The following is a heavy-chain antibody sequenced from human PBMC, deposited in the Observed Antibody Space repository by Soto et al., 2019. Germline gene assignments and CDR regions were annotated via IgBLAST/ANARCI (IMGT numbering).Heavy chain of an antibody. CDR1: GGSISSSSYY. CDR2: IYYSGST. J-gene: IGHJ4*02. CDR3: ARGDLRYFDY. Sequence: PSETLSLTCTVSGGSISSSSYYWGWIRQPPGKGLEWIGSIYYSGSTYYNPSLKSRITINPDTSKNQFSLQLNSVTPEDTAVYYCARGDLRYFDYCGQGTLVTVSS. V-gene: IGHV4-39*01. D-gene: IGHD3-9*01.